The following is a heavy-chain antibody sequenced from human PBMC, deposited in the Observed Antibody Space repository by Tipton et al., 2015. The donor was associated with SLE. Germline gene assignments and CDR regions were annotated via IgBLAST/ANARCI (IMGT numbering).Heavy chain of an antibody. Sequence: TLSLTCGFNGDYFSDYYWSWIRQSPGKGLEWIGDINHSGSTHYNPSLMSRLTISVDTSKQQISLKMTSVTAADTAMYYCAYGNGDSFQIWGQGTTLTVSS. V-gene: IGHV4-34*01. CDR1: GDYFSDYY. CDR2: INHSGST. CDR3: AYGNGDSFQI. D-gene: IGHD4-11*01. J-gene: IGHJ3*02.